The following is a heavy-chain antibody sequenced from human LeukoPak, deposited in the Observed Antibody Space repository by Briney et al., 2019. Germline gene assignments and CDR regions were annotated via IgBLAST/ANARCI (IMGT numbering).Heavy chain of an antibody. Sequence: EPLSLTCTVSGGSISRYYWNWIRQPPGKGLEWIGYIYYSGSTNYNPSLKSRVTISVDTSKNQFSLKLSSVTAADTAVYYCARVASMVRGSWFDPWGQGTLVTVSS. CDR1: GGSISRYY. V-gene: IGHV4-59*01. D-gene: IGHD3-10*01. J-gene: IGHJ5*02. CDR3: ARVASMVRGSWFDP. CDR2: IYYSGST.